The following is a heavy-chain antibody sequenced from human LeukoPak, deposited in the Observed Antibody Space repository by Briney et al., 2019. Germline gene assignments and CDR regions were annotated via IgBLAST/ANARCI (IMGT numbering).Heavy chain of an antibody. V-gene: IGHV3-23*01. CDR3: ARVMAGGFDY. D-gene: IGHD5-24*01. CDR1: GFRFSSYA. J-gene: IGHJ4*02. CDR2: ISGSGVST. Sequence: GGSLRLSCAASGFRFSSYAMSWVRQAPGKGLEWVSAISGSGVSTYYADSVKGRFTVSRDNSKNTLYLQMNSLRAEDTAVYYCARVMAGGFDYWGQGTLVTVSS.